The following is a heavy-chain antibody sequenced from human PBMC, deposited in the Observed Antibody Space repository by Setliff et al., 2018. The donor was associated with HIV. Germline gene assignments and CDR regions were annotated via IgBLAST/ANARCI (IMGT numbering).Heavy chain of an antibody. J-gene: IGHJ4*02. CDR3: TRDRGNTVNTN. CDR2: INAGNGNT. CDR1: GYTFTAYA. V-gene: IGHV1-3*01. Sequence: SVKVSCKASGYTFTAYAMHWVRQAPGQRLEWMGWINAGNGNTKYSQRFQGRVTITRDTSASTAYMELSSLRSEDTAVYYCTRDRGNTVNTNWGQGTLVTVSS. D-gene: IGHD4-4*01.